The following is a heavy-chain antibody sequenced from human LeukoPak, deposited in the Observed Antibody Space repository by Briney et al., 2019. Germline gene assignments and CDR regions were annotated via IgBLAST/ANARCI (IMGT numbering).Heavy chain of an antibody. J-gene: IGHJ3*02. Sequence: SETLSLTCTVSGGSISSSSYYWGWIRQPPGKGLEWIGSIYYSGSTYYNPSLKSRVTLAVYTSKNQFSLKLSSVPAADPAVYYCARCDYSNYYYAFDIWGQGTMVTVSS. CDR2: IYYSGST. CDR1: GGSISSSSYY. V-gene: IGHV4-39*07. CDR3: ARCDYSNYYYAFDI. D-gene: IGHD4-11*01.